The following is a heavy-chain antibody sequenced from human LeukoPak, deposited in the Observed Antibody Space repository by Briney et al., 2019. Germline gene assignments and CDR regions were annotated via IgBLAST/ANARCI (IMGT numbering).Heavy chain of an antibody. CDR2: IYTSGST. D-gene: IGHD6-19*01. CDR3: ARRPAVVWFDP. CDR1: GGSISSYY. J-gene: IGHJ5*02. V-gene: IGHV4-4*07. Sequence: SETLSLTCTVSGGSISSYYWSWIRQPPGKGLEWIGRIYTSGSTNYNPSLKSRVTISVDTSKNQFSLKLSSVTAADTAVYYCARRPAVVWFDPWGQGTLVTVSS.